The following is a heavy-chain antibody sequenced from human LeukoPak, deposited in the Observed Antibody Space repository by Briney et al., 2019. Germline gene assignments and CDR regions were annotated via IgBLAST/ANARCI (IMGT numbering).Heavy chain of an antibody. V-gene: IGHV3-23*01. D-gene: IGHD3-22*01. CDR2: ITSSGSNT. J-gene: IGHJ4*02. CDR3: AKVGDSSGYYWDS. Sequence: GGSLRLSCAASGFTFSTYAMSWVRQAPGKGLEWVSLITSSGSNTYYADSVKGRFTISRDNSKSTLYLQMNSLRAEDTAVYFCAKVGDSSGYYWDSWGQGTLVTVSS. CDR1: GFTFSTYA.